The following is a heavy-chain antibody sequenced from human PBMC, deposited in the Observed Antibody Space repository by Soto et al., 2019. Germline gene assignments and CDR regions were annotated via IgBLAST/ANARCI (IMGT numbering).Heavy chain of an antibody. Sequence: ASVKVSCKASGGTFSSYAISWVRQAPGQGLEWMGGIIPIFGTANYAQKFQGRVTITADESTSTAYMELSSLRSEDTAVYYCARPSSPLRITMVRYSRGPYYYYYGMDVWGQGTTVTVSS. CDR1: GGTFSSYA. CDR3: ARPSSPLRITMVRYSRGPYYYYYGMDV. J-gene: IGHJ6*02. V-gene: IGHV1-69*13. CDR2: IIPIFGTA. D-gene: IGHD3-10*01.